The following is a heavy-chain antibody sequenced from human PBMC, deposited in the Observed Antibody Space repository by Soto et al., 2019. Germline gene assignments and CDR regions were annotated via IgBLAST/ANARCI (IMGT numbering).Heavy chain of an antibody. Sequence: QITLKESGPTLVQPTQTLTLTCTFSGFSLSTSGVGVGWIRQPPGQALEWLALIYWDDDKRYSPSLKSRLTTTKDTSKNHVVLTRTNMDPVDTATYYGAHRLATVNTFDYWCQGTLVTFSS. V-gene: IGHV2-5*02. CDR2: IYWDDDK. J-gene: IGHJ4*02. CDR1: GFSLSTSGVG. CDR3: AHRLATVNTFDY. D-gene: IGHD4-17*01.